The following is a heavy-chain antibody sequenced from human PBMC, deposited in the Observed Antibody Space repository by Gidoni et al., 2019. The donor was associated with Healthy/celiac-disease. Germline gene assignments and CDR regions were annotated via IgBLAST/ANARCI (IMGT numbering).Heavy chain of an antibody. CDR2: ISGSGGST. J-gene: IGHJ4*02. CDR1: GFTFSSYA. Sequence: EVQLLESGGGLVQPGGSLRLPCAASGFTFSSYAMSWVRPAPGKGLEWVSAISGSGGSTYSADSVKGRFTISRDNSKNTLYLQMNSLRAEDTAVYYCAKDLRPGATTFNYWGQGTLVTVSS. V-gene: IGHV3-23*01. D-gene: IGHD1-26*01. CDR3: AKDLRPGATTFNY.